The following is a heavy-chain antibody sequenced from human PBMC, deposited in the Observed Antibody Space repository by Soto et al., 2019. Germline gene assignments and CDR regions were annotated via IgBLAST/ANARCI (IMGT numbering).Heavy chain of an antibody. Sequence: QVQLVQSGAEVKKPGSSVKVSCKASGGTFSSSSINWVRQAPGQGLEWMGEIIPIFGTANYAQKFQGRVTTTADESTSTAYMELSSLRSEDTAVYYCARDGGRHSGGIDYWGQGTLVTVSS. J-gene: IGHJ4*02. D-gene: IGHD1-26*01. CDR3: ARDGGRHSGGIDY. V-gene: IGHV1-69*01. CDR1: GGTFSSSS. CDR2: IIPIFGTA.